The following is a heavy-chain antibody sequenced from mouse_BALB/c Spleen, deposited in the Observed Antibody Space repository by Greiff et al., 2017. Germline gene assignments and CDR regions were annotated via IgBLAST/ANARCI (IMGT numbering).Heavy chain of an antibody. D-gene: IGHD2-14*01. V-gene: IGHV1-80*01. CDR2: IYPGDGDT. Sequence: QVQLQQSGAELVRPGSSVKISCKASGYAFSSYWMNWVKQRPGQGLEWIGQIYPGDGDTNYNGKFKGKATLTADKSSSTAYMQLSSLTSEDSAVYFCARGDYYRYDGDFDYWGQGTTLTVSS. J-gene: IGHJ2*01. CDR1: GYAFSSYW. CDR3: ARGDYYRYDGDFDY.